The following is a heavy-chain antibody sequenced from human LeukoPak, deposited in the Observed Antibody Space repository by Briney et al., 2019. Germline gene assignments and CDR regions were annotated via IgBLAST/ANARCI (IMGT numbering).Heavy chain of an antibody. D-gene: IGHD2-2*01. CDR3: AREPEDIVVVPAAFDY. J-gene: IGHJ4*02. Sequence: GGSLRLSCAASGFTFSSYSMNWVRQAPGKGLEWVSYISSSSSTIYYADSVKGRFTISRDNAKNSLYLQMNSLRAEDTAVYYCAREPEDIVVVPAAFDYWGQGTLVTVSS. CDR1: GFTFSSYS. V-gene: IGHV3-48*01. CDR2: ISSSSSTI.